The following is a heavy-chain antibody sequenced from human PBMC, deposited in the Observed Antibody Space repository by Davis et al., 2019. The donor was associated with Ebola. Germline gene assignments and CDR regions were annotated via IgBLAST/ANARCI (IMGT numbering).Heavy chain of an antibody. CDR1: GFTFSSYA. J-gene: IGHJ4*02. CDR2: ISYDGSNK. Sequence: PGGSLRLSCAASGFTFSSYAMHWVRQAPGKGLEWVAVISYDGSNKYYADSVKGRFTISRDNSKNTLYLQMNSLRAEDTAVYYCAREYCISTSCYPEYDYWGQGTLVTVSS. CDR3: AREYCISTSCYPEYDY. V-gene: IGHV3-30*04. D-gene: IGHD2-2*01.